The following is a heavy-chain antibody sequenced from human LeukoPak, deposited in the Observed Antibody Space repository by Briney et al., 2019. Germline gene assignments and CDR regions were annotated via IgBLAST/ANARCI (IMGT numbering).Heavy chain of an antibody. CDR3: SRDKFYVWFDP. Sequence: GGSLRLSCAASGFTFSSYGMTWVRQAPGKGLESVGFIRGSGTTQYAASVRGRFTISRDDSKSIAYLQMNSLKTEDTAVYYCSRDKFYVWFDPWGQGTLVTVSS. CDR2: IRGSGTT. J-gene: IGHJ5*02. V-gene: IGHV3-49*04. CDR1: GFTFSSYG. D-gene: IGHD3-16*01.